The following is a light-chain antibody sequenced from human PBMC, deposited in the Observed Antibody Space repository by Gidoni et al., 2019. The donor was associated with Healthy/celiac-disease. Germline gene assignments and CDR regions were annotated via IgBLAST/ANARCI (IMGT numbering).Light chain of an antibody. CDR2: WAS. CDR3: QQYYSTPIT. Sequence: DIVMTQSPDSLAVSLGERATINCKSSQSVLYSSNNKNYLVWYQQKPGQPPKLLIYWASTRESGVPDRFSGSGSGTDFTRTISSLQAEDVAVYYCQQYYSTPITFGQXTRLEIK. J-gene: IGKJ5*01. CDR1: QSVLYSSNNKNY. V-gene: IGKV4-1*01.